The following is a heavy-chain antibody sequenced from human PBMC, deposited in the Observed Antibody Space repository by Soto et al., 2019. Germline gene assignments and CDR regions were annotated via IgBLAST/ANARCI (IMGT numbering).Heavy chain of an antibody. D-gene: IGHD5-12*01. CDR1: GGSIISGGYY. CDR3: ARVGESGYEGGYYFDY. J-gene: IGHJ4*02. Sequence: SETLSLTCTFSGGSIISGGYYWTWIRQHPGKGLEWIGYIHDSGSTDYNPSLKSRLTILVDPSKNQFSLSLSSVTAADTAVYYCARVGESGYEGGYYFDYWGQGTLVTVLL. V-gene: IGHV4-31*03. CDR2: IHDSGST.